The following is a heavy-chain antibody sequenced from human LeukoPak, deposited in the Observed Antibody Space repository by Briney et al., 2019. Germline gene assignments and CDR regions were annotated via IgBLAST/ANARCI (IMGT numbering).Heavy chain of an antibody. Sequence: ASVKVSCKASGYSFIAYYMQWVRQAPSQGLEWMGWINPNSGGTKYAQKFQGRVTMTRDTSISTAYMELSSLTSDDTAVYYCARGLTSPDYWGQGTPVTVSS. CDR1: GYSFIAYY. CDR3: ARGLTSPDY. J-gene: IGHJ4*02. V-gene: IGHV1-2*02. D-gene: IGHD3-3*01. CDR2: INPNSGGT.